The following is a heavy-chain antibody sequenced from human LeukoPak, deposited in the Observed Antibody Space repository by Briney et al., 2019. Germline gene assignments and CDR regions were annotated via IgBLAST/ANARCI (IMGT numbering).Heavy chain of an antibody. D-gene: IGHD3-10*01. CDR2: MGSASTTI. CDR3: AREHGNMVRGFILDY. Sequence: GGSLRLSCVASGFTLSSCSMNWVRQAPGKGVVWVSYMGSASTTIVYAESVRGRFTISSDNARDSLYLQMNSLRDEGTAVYYCAREHGNMVRGFILDYWGQGTLVTVSS. CDR1: GFTLSSCS. J-gene: IGHJ4*02. V-gene: IGHV3-48*02.